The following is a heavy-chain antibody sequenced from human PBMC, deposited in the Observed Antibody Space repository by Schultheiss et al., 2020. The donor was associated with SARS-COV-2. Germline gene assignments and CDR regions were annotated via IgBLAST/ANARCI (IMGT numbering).Heavy chain of an antibody. D-gene: IGHD6-13*01. CDR2: IYYSGST. CDR1: GGSISSYY. V-gene: IGHV4-59*12. CDR3: ARGDSSSLDY. J-gene: IGHJ4*02. Sequence: ESLKISCTVSGGSISSYYWSWIRQPPGKGLEWIGSIYYSGSTYYNPSLKSRVTISVDTSKNQFSLKLSSVTAADTAVYYCARGDSSSLDYWGQGTLVTVAS.